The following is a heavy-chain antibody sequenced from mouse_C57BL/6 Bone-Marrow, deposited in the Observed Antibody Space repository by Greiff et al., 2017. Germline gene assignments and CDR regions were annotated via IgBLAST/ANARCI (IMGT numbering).Heavy chain of an antibody. CDR1: GYTFTSYW. V-gene: IGHV1-5*01. D-gene: IGHD1-1*01. CDR3: TRSPSTVVGNVGC. J-gene: IGHJ2*01. Sequence: VQLQQSGTVLARPGASVKMSCKTSGYTFTSYWMHWVKQRPGQGLEWIGAIYPGNSDTSYNQKFKGKAKLTAVTSASPAYMELSSLTDEDSAVYYCTRSPSTVVGNVGCWGKGATLTVSS. CDR2: IYPGNSDT.